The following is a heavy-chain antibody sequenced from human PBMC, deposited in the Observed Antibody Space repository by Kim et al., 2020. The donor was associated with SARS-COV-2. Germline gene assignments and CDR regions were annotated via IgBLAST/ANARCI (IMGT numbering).Heavy chain of an antibody. Sequence: SRKRRVTISVDTAKNQCSLKLSSVTAADTAVYYCARGDTIFGVVINAFDIWGQGTMVTVSS. V-gene: IGHV4-31*02. J-gene: IGHJ3*02. D-gene: IGHD3-3*01. CDR3: ARGDTIFGVVINAFDI.